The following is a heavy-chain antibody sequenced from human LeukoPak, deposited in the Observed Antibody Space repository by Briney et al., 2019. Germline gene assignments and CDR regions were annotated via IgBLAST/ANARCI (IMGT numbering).Heavy chain of an antibody. CDR3: ARVGVSMIYDY. V-gene: IGHV1-2*06. D-gene: IGHD2/OR15-2a*01. J-gene: IGHJ4*02. CDR1: GYTFTGYY. CDR2: INPNSGGT. Sequence: ASVRVSCKASGYTFTGYYMHWVRQAPGQGLEWMGRINPNSGGTNYAQKFQGRVTMTRDTSISTAYMELSRLRSEDTAVYYCARVGVSMIYDYWGQGTLVTVSS.